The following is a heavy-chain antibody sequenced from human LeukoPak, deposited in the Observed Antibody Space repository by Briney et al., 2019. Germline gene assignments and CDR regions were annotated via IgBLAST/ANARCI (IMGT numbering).Heavy chain of an antibody. Sequence: ASVKVSCRASGYTLSQYAMHWVRQAPGQRPEWMGWINSGNSNTKYDQKFQGRVTITRDTSANTAYMELSSLRSEDTAVYYCAREQWLGSFYYYYYGLDVWGQGTTVTVSS. CDR3: AREQWLGSFYYYYYGLDV. J-gene: IGHJ6*02. CDR1: GYTLSQYA. D-gene: IGHD6-19*01. CDR2: INSGNSNT. V-gene: IGHV1-3*04.